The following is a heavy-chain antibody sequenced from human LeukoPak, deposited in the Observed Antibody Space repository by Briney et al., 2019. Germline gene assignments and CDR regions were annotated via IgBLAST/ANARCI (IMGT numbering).Heavy chain of an antibody. V-gene: IGHV3-30*18. CDR2: ISYDGGKR. CDR1: GFNFMTYG. J-gene: IGHJ4*02. CDR3: AKGLRWFGDFYFNFFDY. D-gene: IGHD3-10*01. Sequence: GGSLRLSCAASGFNFMTYGMHWVRQAPGKGLEWVAFISYDGGKRFFGESVKGQFTIARDNSENTVSLQMNTLKTEDTAVYYCAKGLRWFGDFYFNFFDYWGQGILVTVSS.